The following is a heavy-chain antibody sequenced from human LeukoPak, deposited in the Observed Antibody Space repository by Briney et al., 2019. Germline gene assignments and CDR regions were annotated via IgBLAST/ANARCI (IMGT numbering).Heavy chain of an antibody. V-gene: IGHV3-21*01. CDR2: ISSSRSYK. Sequence: GGALRLSCAASVFTFSSYSMNWVRPPPGRGGDWVSSISSSRSYKYYPDSVKGRFTISRDNAKNSLYLQMNSLRAEDTAVCYCATSPVGLRYFDWPMGYDYWGQGTLVTVSS. CDR1: VFTFSSYS. J-gene: IGHJ4*02. CDR3: ATSPVGLRYFDWPMGYDY. D-gene: IGHD3-9*01.